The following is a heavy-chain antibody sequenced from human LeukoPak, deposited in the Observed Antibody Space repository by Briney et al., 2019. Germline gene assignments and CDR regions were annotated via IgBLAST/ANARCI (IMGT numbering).Heavy chain of an antibody. Sequence: GGSLRLSCAASGFTFSNAWMSWVRQAPGKGLEWVGRIKSKTDGGTTDYAAPVKGRFTISRDDSKNTLYLQMNSLKTEDTAVYYCTTDLIVVVIRVDAFDIWGQGKMVTVSS. V-gene: IGHV3-15*01. D-gene: IGHD3-22*01. J-gene: IGHJ3*02. CDR3: TTDLIVVVIRVDAFDI. CDR1: GFTFSNAW. CDR2: IKSKTDGGTT.